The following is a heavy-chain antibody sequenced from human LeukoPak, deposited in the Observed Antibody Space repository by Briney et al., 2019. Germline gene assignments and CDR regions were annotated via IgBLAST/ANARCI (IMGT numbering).Heavy chain of an antibody. CDR3: ARAADHDP. Sequence: PGGSLRLSCAASGFTFSSYSMNWVRQAPGKGLEWVSYISSSSSTIYYADSVKGRFTISRDNAKNSLYLQMNSLRAEDTAVYYCARAADHDPWGQGTLVTVSS. CDR1: GFTFSSYS. J-gene: IGHJ5*02. V-gene: IGHV3-48*01. CDR2: ISSSSSTI.